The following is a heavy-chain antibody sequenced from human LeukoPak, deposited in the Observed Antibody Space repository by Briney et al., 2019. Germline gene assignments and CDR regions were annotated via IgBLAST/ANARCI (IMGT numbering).Heavy chain of an antibody. CDR2: IYTSGST. D-gene: IGHD2-2*01. J-gene: IGHJ6*04. CDR3: ASCSSTSRSPYHYYYGMDV. V-gene: IGHV4-61*02. Sequence: SETLSLTCPVSGGSISSGSYYWSWLRQPAGKGLEWIGRIYTSGSTNYNPSLKSRVTISVDTSKNQFSLNLSSVTAADTAVYYCASCSSTSRSPYHYYYGMDVWGEGTTVTVSS. CDR1: GGSISSGSYY.